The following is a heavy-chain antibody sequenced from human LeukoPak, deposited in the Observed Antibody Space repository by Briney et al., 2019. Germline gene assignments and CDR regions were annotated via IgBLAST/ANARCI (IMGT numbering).Heavy chain of an antibody. J-gene: IGHJ3*01. CDR1: GFTFRSYA. CDR3: AREYSGSYYVAAFDV. V-gene: IGHV3-23*01. CDR2: IGGSGGST. D-gene: IGHD1-26*01. Sequence: PGGSLRLSCAASGFTFRSYAMSWVRQAPGKGLEWVSAIGGSGGSTYYADSVKGRFTISRDNSKNTLYLQMNSLRAEDTAVYYCAREYSGSYYVAAFDVWAKGHWSPSLQ.